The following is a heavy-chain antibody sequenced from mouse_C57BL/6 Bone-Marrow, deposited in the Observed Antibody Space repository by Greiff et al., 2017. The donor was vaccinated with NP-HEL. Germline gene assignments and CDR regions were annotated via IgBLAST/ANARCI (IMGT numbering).Heavy chain of an antibody. Sequence: DVQLVESGGGLVQPGGSMKLSCAASGFTFSDAWMDWVRQSPEKGLEWVAEIRNKANNHATYYAESVKGRFTISRDDSKSSVYLQMNSLRAEDTGIYYCTRGSSHYYAIDYWGQRTSVTVSS. J-gene: IGHJ4*01. CDR3: TRGSSHYYAIDY. V-gene: IGHV6-6*01. CDR2: IRNKANNHAT. D-gene: IGHD1-1*01. CDR1: GFTFSDAW.